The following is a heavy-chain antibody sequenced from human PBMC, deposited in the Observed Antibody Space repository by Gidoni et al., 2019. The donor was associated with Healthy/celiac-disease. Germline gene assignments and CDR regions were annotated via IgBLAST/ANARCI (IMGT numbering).Heavy chain of an antibody. V-gene: IGHV4-39*01. Sequence: QLQLQESGPGLVKPSENLSLNCTVSGGSISSSSYYWGWIRQPPGKGLDGIGSIYYSGSTYYNPSLKSRVTISVDTSKNQFSLKLSSVTAADTAVYYCASSSSGWYGWGYYGMDVWGQGTTVTVSS. CDR2: IYYSGST. J-gene: IGHJ6*02. CDR3: ASSSSGWYGWGYYGMDV. CDR1: GGSISSSSYY. D-gene: IGHD6-19*01.